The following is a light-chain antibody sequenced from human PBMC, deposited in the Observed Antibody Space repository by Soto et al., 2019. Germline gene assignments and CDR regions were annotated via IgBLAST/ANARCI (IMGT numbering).Light chain of an antibody. CDR1: QSVSSN. CDR2: GAS. J-gene: IGKJ1*01. Sequence: EIVMTQSPVTLSVSPGERATLSCRASQSVSSNLAWYQQKPGQAPRLLIYGASARAAGIPARFSGSGSGTEFTLTIGSLQSEDFAVYYCQQYNSWPGTFGQGTKVEIQ. V-gene: IGKV3-15*01. CDR3: QQYNSWPGT.